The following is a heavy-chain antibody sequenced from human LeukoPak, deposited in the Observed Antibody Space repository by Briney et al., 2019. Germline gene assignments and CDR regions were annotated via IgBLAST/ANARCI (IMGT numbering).Heavy chain of an antibody. CDR2: IYYSGST. J-gene: IGHJ4*02. CDR1: GGSISSYY. CDR3: ARVAPLYYYDSSGFDY. V-gene: IGHV4-59*01. Sequence: SETLSLTCTVSGGSISSYYWSWIRQPPGKGLEWIGYIYYSGSTNYNPSLKSRVTVSVDTSKNQFSLKLSSVTAADTAVYYCARVAPLYYYDSSGFDYWGQGTLVTVSS. D-gene: IGHD3-22*01.